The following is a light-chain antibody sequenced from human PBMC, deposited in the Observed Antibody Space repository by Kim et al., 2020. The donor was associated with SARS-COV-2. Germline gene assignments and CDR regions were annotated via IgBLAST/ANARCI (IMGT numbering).Light chain of an antibody. V-gene: IGLV2-14*03. J-gene: IGLJ1*01. CDR1: SSDVGGYNY. CDR3: GSYTSSNTYV. Sequence: GKSIRISCAGTSSDVGGYNYGAWYQQHPGKAPKLMIYDVTNRPSGISNRFSGSKSGNTASLTISGLQAEDEADYYCGSYTSSNTYVYGTGTKVTVL. CDR2: DVT.